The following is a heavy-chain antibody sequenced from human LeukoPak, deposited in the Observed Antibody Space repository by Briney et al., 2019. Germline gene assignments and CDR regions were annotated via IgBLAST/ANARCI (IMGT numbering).Heavy chain of an antibody. J-gene: IGHJ4*02. Sequence: SETLSLTCAVYGGSFSGYYWSWIRQPPGKGLEWIGEINHSGSTNYNPSLKSRVTISVDTSKNQFSLKLSSVTAADTAVYYCGIYSSSWAFDYWGQGTLVTVSS. CDR2: INHSGST. V-gene: IGHV4-34*01. D-gene: IGHD6-13*01. CDR1: GGSFSGYY. CDR3: GIYSSSWAFDY.